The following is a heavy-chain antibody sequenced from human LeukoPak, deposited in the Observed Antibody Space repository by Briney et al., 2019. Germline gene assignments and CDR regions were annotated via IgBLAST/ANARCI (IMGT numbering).Heavy chain of an antibody. J-gene: IGHJ4*02. D-gene: IGHD3-9*01. V-gene: IGHV3-11*04. CDR3: ARDLTYYDILTGPAGFDY. Sequence: GGSLRLSCAASGFTFSDYYMSWIRQAPGKGLEWVSYISSSGSTIYYADSVKGRFTISRDNAKNSLYLRMNSLRAEDTAVYYCARDLTYYDILTGPAGFDYWGQGTLVTVSS. CDR1: GFTFSDYY. CDR2: ISSSGSTI.